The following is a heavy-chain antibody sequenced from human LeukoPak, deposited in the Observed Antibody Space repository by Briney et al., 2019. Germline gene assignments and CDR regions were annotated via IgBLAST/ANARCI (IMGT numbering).Heavy chain of an antibody. CDR1: GFTFSSYA. CDR3: AKDSHSSGYYWDY. CDR2: ISGSGGST. Sequence: PGGSLRLSCAASGFTFSSYAMSWVCQAPGKGLEWVSAISGSGGSTYYADSVKGRFTISRDNSKNTLYLQMNSLRAEDTAVYYCAKDSHSSGYYWDYWGQGTLVTVSS. J-gene: IGHJ4*02. D-gene: IGHD3-22*01. V-gene: IGHV3-23*01.